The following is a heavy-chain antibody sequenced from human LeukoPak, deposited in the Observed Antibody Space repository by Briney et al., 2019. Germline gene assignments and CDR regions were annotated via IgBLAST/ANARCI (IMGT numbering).Heavy chain of an antibody. D-gene: IGHD3-22*01. CDR3: AREDRAYYYDSSGYYFDAFDI. CDR2: IIPIFGTA. CDR1: GGTFSSYA. Sequence: ASVKVSCKASGGTFSSYAISWVRQAPGQGLEWMGGIIPIFGTANYAQKFQGRVTITADESTSTAYMELSSLRPEDTAVYYCAREDRAYYYDSSGYYFDAFDIWGQGTMVTVSS. J-gene: IGHJ3*02. V-gene: IGHV1-69*13.